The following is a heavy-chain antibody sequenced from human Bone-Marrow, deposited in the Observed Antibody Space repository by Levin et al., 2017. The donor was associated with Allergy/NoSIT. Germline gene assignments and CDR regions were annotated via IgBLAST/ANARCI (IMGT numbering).Heavy chain of an antibody. CDR2: ISGSGGNT. CDR3: AKIDAYSSPSIDY. CDR1: GFTFSNYA. V-gene: IGHV3-23*01. J-gene: IGHJ4*02. D-gene: IGHD6-6*01. Sequence: ETLSLSCAASGFTFSNYAMSWVRQAPGKGLEWVSGISGSGGNTYYADSVKGRFTISRDNSNNTLYVQMNILRAEDTAVYYCAKIDAYSSPSIDYWGQGTLVTVSS.